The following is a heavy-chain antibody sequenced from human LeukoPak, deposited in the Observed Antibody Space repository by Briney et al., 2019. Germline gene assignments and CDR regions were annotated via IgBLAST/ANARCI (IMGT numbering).Heavy chain of an antibody. D-gene: IGHD3-10*02. Sequence: GGSLRLSCSASGFTFSTYTMNWVRQAPGKGLEWVSYISSGSSTIYYADSVKSRFTISRDNAKNSLYLQMNSLRAEDTAVYYCAELGITMIGGVWGKGTTVTISS. CDR1: GFTFSTYT. J-gene: IGHJ6*04. CDR3: AELGITMIGGV. CDR2: ISSGSSTI. V-gene: IGHV3-48*04.